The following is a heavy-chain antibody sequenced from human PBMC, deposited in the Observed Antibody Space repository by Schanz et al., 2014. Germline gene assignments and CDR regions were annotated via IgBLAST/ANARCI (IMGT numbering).Heavy chain of an antibody. Sequence: QVQLQESGPGLVKPSETLSLTCTVSGGSINNRSYYWGWIRQPPGKGLEWIGSIYYSANTYYNPSPKRGPPIPEDPSRTQFPLKRTSVTAADTAVYYCARLDTSMTAADSWGQGTPVTVSS. V-gene: IGHV4-39*01. D-gene: IGHD5-18*01. CDR3: ARLDTSMTAADS. J-gene: IGHJ4*02. CDR1: GGSINNRSYY. CDR2: IYYSANT.